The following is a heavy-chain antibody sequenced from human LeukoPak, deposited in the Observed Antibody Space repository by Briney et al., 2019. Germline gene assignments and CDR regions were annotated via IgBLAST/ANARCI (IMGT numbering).Heavy chain of an antibody. V-gene: IGHV3-21*01. Sequence: GGSLRLSCAASGFTFSSYNMKWVRQAPGKGLEWASSISTSSSYIYYADSVKGRFTISRDNAKNSLYLQMNSLRADDTAVYYCARDRDWNSGFDYWGQGTLVTVSS. J-gene: IGHJ4*02. CDR3: ARDRDWNSGFDY. CDR1: GFTFSSYN. CDR2: ISTSSSYI. D-gene: IGHD1-7*01.